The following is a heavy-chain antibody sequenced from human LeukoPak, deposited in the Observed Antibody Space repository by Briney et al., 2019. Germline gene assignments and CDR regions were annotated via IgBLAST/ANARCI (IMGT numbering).Heavy chain of an antibody. Sequence: GGSLRLSCAASGFTFSSYAMSWVRQAPGKGLEWVSAISGSGGSTYCADSVKGRFTISRDNSKNTLYLQMNSLRAEDTAVYYCAKDQWELLGYFDYWGQGTLVTVPS. V-gene: IGHV3-23*01. D-gene: IGHD1-26*01. J-gene: IGHJ4*02. CDR1: GFTFSSYA. CDR2: ISGSGGST. CDR3: AKDQWELLGYFDY.